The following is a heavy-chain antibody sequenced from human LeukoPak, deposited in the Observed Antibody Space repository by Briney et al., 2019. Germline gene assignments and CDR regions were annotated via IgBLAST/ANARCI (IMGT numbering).Heavy chain of an antibody. J-gene: IGHJ4*02. CDR2: INPDGNKK. D-gene: IGHD5-18*01. CDR3: ARDLAYSRLDY. Sequence: GGSLRLSCAASGFTFSSYGMHWVRQAPGKGLEWVASINPDGNKKYPADSVKGRFTISRDNAENSLYLQMNSLRVEDTAFYYCARDLAYSRLDYWGQGMLVTVSS. CDR1: GFTFSSYG. V-gene: IGHV3-7*01.